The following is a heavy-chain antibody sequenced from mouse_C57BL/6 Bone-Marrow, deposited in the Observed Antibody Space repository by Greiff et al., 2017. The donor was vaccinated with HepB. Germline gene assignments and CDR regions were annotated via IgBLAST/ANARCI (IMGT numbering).Heavy chain of an antibody. Sequence: EVQLQQSGPELVKPGDSVKISCKASGYSFTGYFMNWVMQSHGKSLEWIGRINPYNGDTFYNQKFKGKATLTVDKSSSTAHMELRSLTSEDSAVYYCERRDLGYYGSRGDFDVWGTGTTVTVSS. J-gene: IGHJ1*03. D-gene: IGHD1-1*01. CDR1: GYSFTGYF. CDR2: INPYNGDT. V-gene: IGHV1-20*01. CDR3: ERRDLGYYGSRGDFDV.